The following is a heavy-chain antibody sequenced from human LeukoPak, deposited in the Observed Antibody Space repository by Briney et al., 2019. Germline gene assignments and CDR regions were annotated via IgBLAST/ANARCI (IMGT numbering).Heavy chain of an antibody. CDR3: ARDRTAASWSGSFDY. CDR2: MSYDGSNK. V-gene: IGHV3-30-3*01. CDR1: GFTFSNYA. Sequence: GGSLGLSCAASGFTFSNYAMHWVRQAPGKGLEWVAVMSYDGSNKYYADSVKGRFTISRDNSKDTLYLQMSSLRTEDTAVYYCARDRTAASWSGSFDYWGQGTLVTVSS. D-gene: IGHD3/OR15-3a*01. J-gene: IGHJ4*02.